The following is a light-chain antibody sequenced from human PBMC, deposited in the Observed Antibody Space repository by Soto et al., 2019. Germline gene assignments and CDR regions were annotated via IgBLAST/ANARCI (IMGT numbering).Light chain of an antibody. CDR3: HRYNSYSGA. CDR2: KGS. Sequence: DIQMIQSRSTLYGSGGERVNITCRGSQTTSSRLAWYQQKGGEARKILIYKGSSVRSGVPSRFRGSRSGRKFTLTVSSLHPGHFPPYYCHRYNSYSGAFGQGAKVDIK. J-gene: IGKJ1*01. CDR1: QTTSSR. V-gene: IGKV1-5*03.